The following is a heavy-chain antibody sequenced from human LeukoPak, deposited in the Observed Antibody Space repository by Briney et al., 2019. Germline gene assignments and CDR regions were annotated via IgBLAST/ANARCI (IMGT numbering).Heavy chain of an antibody. CDR2: INPDGNER. D-gene: IGHD6-19*01. V-gene: IGHV3-7*03. J-gene: IGHJ6*02. Sequence: GSLRLSCAASGFSFSSYYMSWVRQAPGKGLEWVALINPDGNERYYVDSVKGRFTISRGNARNSLYLQMDSLRDDDTAMYFCTRDLAAVPGPRMDVWGQGTTVTVSS. CDR3: TRDLAAVPGPRMDV. CDR1: GFSFSSYY.